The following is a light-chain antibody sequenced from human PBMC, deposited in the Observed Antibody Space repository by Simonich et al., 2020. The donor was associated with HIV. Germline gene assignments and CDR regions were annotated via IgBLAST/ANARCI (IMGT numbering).Light chain of an antibody. CDR2: DAS. CDR3: QQYYHTPPWT. V-gene: IGKV1-NL1*01. CDR1: QSISSW. Sequence: DIQMTQSPSTLSASVGDRVTITCRASQSISSWLAWYQQKPGKAPKLLVYDASRLESGVPSRFSGSGSGTDYTLTISSLQPEDFATYYCQQYYHTPPWTFGQGTKVEIK. J-gene: IGKJ1*01.